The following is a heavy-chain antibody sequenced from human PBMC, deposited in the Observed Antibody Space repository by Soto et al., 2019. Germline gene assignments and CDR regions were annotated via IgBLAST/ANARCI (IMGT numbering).Heavy chain of an antibody. CDR3: AKDRRGGTSYDYYYYLDV. CDR2: ISGSGGST. V-gene: IGHV3-23*01. J-gene: IGHJ6*03. Sequence: EVQLLESGGGLVQPGGSLRLSCAASGFTFSSYAMSWVRQAPGKGLEWVSAISGSGGSTYYADSVKGRFTISRDNAKNTRYLQMNSLRAEDTAVYYCAKDRRGGTSYDYYYYLDVWGKGTTVTVSS. D-gene: IGHD2-2*01. CDR1: GFTFSSYA.